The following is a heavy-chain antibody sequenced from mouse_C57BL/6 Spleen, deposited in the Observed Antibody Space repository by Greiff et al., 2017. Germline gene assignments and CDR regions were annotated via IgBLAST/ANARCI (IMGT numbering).Heavy chain of an antibody. Sequence: QVQLQQPGAELVKPGASVKLSCKASGYTFTSYWMQWVQQRPGQGLEWIGEIDPSDSYTNYNQKFKGKATLSVDTTSSTAYMQLSSLTSEDSAVYYCARGITTVVAPLDYWGQGTTLTVSS. CDR1: GYTFTSYW. D-gene: IGHD1-1*01. J-gene: IGHJ2*01. CDR2: IDPSDSYT. V-gene: IGHV1-50*01. CDR3: ARGITTVVAPLDY.